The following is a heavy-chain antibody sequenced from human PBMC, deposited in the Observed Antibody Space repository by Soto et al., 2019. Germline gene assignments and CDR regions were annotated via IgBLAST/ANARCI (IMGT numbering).Heavy chain of an antibody. CDR3: ARVGSGYVFIDY. CDR2: VNAGNGYT. J-gene: IGHJ4*02. CDR1: GYTFTSNA. V-gene: IGHV1-3*01. Sequence: ASVKVSCKSSGYTFTSNAIHWVRQAPGQSLEWMGWVNAGNGYTKYLQNFQGRVTISSDTSASTAYMELSSLRSEDTAVYYCARVGSGYVFIDYWGQGTLVTVSS. D-gene: IGHD5-12*01.